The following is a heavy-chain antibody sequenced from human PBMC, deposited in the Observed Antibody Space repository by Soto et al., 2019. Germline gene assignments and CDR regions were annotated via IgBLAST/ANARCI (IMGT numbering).Heavy chain of an antibody. V-gene: IGHV3-74*01. J-gene: IGHJ4*02. D-gene: IGHD1-26*01. Sequence: EVQLVEAGGGLVHPGGYLRLSCAASGFTFSTYWMHWVRQTHGKGLVWVSRVNSDGHDTAYADSVKGRFTLSRDNAKNTVFLQMSSLRAADTAVYYGARGRETYSYFDYWCPGLVVTFSS. CDR2: VNSDGHDT. CDR1: GFTFSTYW. CDR3: ARGRETYSYFDY.